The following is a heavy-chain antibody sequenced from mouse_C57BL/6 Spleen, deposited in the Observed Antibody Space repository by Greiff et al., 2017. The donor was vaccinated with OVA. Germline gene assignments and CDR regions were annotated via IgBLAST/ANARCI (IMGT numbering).Heavy chain of an antibody. Sequence: VQLQQSGPELVKPGASVKMSCKASGYTFTDYNMHWVKQSHGKSLEWIGYINPNNGGTSYNQKFKGKATLTVNKSSSTAYMELRSLTSEDSAVYYCAKTPITTVVATDYYAMDYWGQGTSVTVSS. J-gene: IGHJ4*01. V-gene: IGHV1-22*01. CDR3: AKTPITTVVATDYYAMDY. D-gene: IGHD1-1*01. CDR2: INPNNGGT. CDR1: GYTFTDYN.